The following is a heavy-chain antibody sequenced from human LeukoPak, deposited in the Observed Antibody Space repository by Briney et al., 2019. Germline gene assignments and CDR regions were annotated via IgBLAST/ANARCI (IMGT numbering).Heavy chain of an antibody. D-gene: IGHD5-18*01. J-gene: IGHJ4*02. CDR1: GGTFSSYA. V-gene: IGHV1-69*04. CDR3: ARESGYSYGVFDY. Sequence: SVKVSCKASGGTFSSYAISWVRQAPGQGLEWMGRIIPILGIANYAQKFQGRVTITADKSTSTAYMELSSLRSEDTAVYYCARESGYSYGVFDYWGQGTLVTASS. CDR2: IIPILGIA.